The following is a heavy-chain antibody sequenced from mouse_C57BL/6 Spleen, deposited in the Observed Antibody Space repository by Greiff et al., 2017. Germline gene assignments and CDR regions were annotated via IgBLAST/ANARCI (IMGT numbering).Heavy chain of an antibody. CDR2: IDPDDGDT. J-gene: IGHJ2*01. CDR1: GFNIKDYY. V-gene: IGHV14-2*01. Sequence: EVQLQESGAELVKPGASVKLSCTASGFNIKDYYMHWVKQRTEQGLEWIGRIDPDDGDTNYAPKFQGKATITADTSSNTAYLQLSSLTSEDAAVYYCASQGDYWGQGTTLTVSS. CDR3: ASQGDY.